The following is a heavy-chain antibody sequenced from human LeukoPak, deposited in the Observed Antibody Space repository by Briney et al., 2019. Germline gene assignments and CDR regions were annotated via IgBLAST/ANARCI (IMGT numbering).Heavy chain of an antibody. J-gene: IGHJ6*02. D-gene: IGHD2-2*01. V-gene: IGHV4-30-4*01. CDR3: ARDLYCSSTSCNIGGYGMDV. Sequence: PSETLSLTCTVSGGSISSGDYYWSWIRQPPGKGLEWIGYIYYSGSTYYNPSLKSRVTISVDTSKNQFSLKLSSVTAADTAVYYCARDLYCSSTSCNIGGYGMDVWGQGTPVTVSS. CDR2: IYYSGST. CDR1: GGSISSGDYY.